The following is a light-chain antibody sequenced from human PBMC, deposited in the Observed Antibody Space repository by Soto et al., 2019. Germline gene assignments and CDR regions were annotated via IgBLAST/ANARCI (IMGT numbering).Light chain of an antibody. CDR3: QQYNNWPWT. V-gene: IGKV3-15*01. Sequence: EIVMTQSPATLSVSPGERATLSCRASQSISDTLAWYQQKPGQAPRPLIYSASRRATGFPARFSGSGSGTDFTLTISSLQSEDFAVYYCQQYNNWPWTFGQGTKVDIK. CDR1: QSISDT. CDR2: SAS. J-gene: IGKJ1*01.